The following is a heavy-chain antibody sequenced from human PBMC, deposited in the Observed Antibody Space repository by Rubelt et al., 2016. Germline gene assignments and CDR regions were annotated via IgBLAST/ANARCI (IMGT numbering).Heavy chain of an antibody. CDR2: IYYSGTT. D-gene: IGHD6-19*01. J-gene: IGHJ2*01. V-gene: IGHV4-39*07. CDR1: GGSISSSSYY. Sequence: QLQLQESGPGLVKPSETLSLTCTVSGGSISSSSYYWGWIRQPPGKGLEWIGYIYYSGTTYYNPSLKSRVTMSLETSKNQFSLILSAVTAVDTAVYYCARCSSSDCQGFDLWGRGTLVTVSS. CDR3: ARCSSSDCQGFDL.